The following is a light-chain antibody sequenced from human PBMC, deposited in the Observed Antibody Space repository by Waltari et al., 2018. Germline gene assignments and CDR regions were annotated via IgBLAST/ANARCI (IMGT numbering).Light chain of an antibody. CDR3: QTGGHGTWV. J-gene: IGLJ3*02. CDR2: VNRDGSL. CDR1: SGHSSNV. Sequence: QLALTQSPSASASLGASVKLTCTLNSGHSSNVVAWLQQQPEKGPRYWMKVNRDGSLSKGADSPDRFSGSGSGAERYCTIASRQSEDEADYYCQTGGHGTWVFGGGTKLTVL. V-gene: IGLV4-69*02.